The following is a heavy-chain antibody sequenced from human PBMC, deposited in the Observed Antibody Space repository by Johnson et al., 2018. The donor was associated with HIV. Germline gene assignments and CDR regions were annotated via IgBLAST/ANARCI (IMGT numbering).Heavy chain of an antibody. D-gene: IGHD2-2*02. Sequence: QVQLVESGGGVVQPGRSLKLSCAASGFTFSSYAMHWVRQAPGKGLDWVAVISYDGSNKYYADSVKGRFTISRDNSKNTLYLQMGSLRAEDMAVYYCARGEGRIPHAFDIWGQGTMVTVSS. CDR2: ISYDGSNK. J-gene: IGHJ3*02. CDR3: ARGEGRIPHAFDI. V-gene: IGHV3-30*14. CDR1: GFTFSSYA.